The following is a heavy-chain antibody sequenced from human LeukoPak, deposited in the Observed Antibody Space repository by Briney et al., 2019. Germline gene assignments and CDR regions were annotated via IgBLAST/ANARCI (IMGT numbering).Heavy chain of an antibody. D-gene: IGHD3-3*01. V-gene: IGHV1-24*01. CDR2: FDPEDGET. Sequence: ASVKVSCKVSGYTLTELSMHWVRQAPGKGLEWMGGFDPEDGETIYAQKFQGRVTMTEDTSTDTAYMELSSLGSEDTAVYYCATATPHYDFWSGYYRGSWFDPWGQGTLVTVSS. J-gene: IGHJ5*02. CDR3: ATATPHYDFWSGYYRGSWFDP. CDR1: GYTLTELS.